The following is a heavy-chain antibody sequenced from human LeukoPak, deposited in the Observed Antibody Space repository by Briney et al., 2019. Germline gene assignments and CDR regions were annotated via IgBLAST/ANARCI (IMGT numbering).Heavy chain of an antibody. Sequence: GGSLRLSCAASGFTFSTYAMTWVRQAPGKGLEWVSGINSNGDEIYYADSVRGRFTISRDNSNNALCLQMDSLGAEDTAVYYCANWIGSSSRDYWGQGTLVTVSS. D-gene: IGHD6-6*01. V-gene: IGHV3-23*01. CDR3: ANWIGSSSRDY. CDR1: GFTFSTYA. J-gene: IGHJ4*02. CDR2: INSNGDEI.